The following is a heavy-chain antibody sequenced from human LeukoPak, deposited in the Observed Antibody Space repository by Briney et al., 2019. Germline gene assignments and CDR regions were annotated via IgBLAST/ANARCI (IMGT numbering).Heavy chain of an antibody. CDR1: GFTFSTYD. J-gene: IGHJ3*02. CDR2: ISGSGGST. D-gene: IGHD3-9*01. V-gene: IGHV3-23*01. Sequence: GGSLRLSCAASGFTFSTYDMHWVRQAPGKGLEWVSAISGSGGSTYYADSVKGRFTISRDNSKNTLYLQMNSLRAEDTAVYYCAKAGYYDILTGYSPPDAFDIWGQGTMVTVSS. CDR3: AKAGYYDILTGYSPPDAFDI.